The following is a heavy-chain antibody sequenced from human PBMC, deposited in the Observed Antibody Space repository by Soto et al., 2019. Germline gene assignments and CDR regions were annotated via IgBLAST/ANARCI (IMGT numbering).Heavy chain of an antibody. CDR1: GGAFSGYY. V-gene: IGHV4-34*01. CDR2: INHSGTI. J-gene: IGHJ6*02. CDR3: ARADRTLVTSYSLDV. D-gene: IGHD2-21*02. Sequence: SETLSLTCSVYGGAFSGYYWTWIRQPPGKGLEWIGEINHSGTINFNPSLKSRLTISLDTSKKHFSLKLSSVTDADTAAYYCARADRTLVTSYSLDVWGQGTTVTVSS.